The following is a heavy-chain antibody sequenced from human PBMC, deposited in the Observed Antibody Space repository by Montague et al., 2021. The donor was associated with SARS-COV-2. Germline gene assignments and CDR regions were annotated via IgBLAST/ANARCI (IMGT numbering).Heavy chain of an antibody. D-gene: IGHD2-21*01. V-gene: IGHV4-59*07. CDR3: AGSHPVSPYSFEY. Sequence: SDTLSLTCTVSGGSITTYYWSWIRQPPGKGLEWIANVYYTGGTNYNPSLKSRVAISVDTSKTQFSLRLTSVIAADTAIYYCAGSHPVSPYSFEYWGRGTLVTVSS. J-gene: IGHJ4*02. CDR1: GGSITTYY. CDR2: VYYTGGT.